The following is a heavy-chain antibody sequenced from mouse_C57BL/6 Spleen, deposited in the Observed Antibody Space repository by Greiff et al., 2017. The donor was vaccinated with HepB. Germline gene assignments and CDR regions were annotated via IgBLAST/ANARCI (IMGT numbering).Heavy chain of an antibody. CDR2: IGPNSGGT. D-gene: IGHD4-1*01. CDR1: GYTFTSYW. J-gene: IGHJ2*01. V-gene: IGHV1-72*01. Sequence: QVQLQQSGAELVKPGASVKLSCKASGYTFTSYWMHWVKQRPGRGLEWIGRIGPNSGGTKYNEKFKSKATLTVDKPSSTAYMQLSSLTSEDSAVYYCASPGPLGRGYFDYWGQGTTLTVSS. CDR3: ASPGPLGRGYFDY.